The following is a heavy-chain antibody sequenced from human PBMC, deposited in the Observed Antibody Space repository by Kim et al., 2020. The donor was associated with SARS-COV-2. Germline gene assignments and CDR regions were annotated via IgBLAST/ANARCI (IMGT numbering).Heavy chain of an antibody. V-gene: IGHV3-23*01. J-gene: IGHJ3*02. CDR2: ISTSGDGT. Sequence: GGSLRLSCTASGFTFSTYPMSWVRQSPGKGLKLVSAISTSGDGTYYADSVKGRFTISRDNSKNTLYLQMNSLRAEDMAIYYCANHKNRAFDIWGQGTMVTVSS. CDR1: GFTFSTYP. CDR3: ANHKNRAFDI.